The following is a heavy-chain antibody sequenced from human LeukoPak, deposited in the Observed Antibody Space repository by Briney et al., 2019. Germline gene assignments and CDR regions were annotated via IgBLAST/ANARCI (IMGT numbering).Heavy chain of an antibody. V-gene: IGHV3-30*04. CDR2: ISYDGNNK. D-gene: IGHD1-26*01. CDR1: GFTFSSYA. Sequence: PGGSLRLSCAASGFTFSSYAMHWVRQAPGKGLEWVAVISYDGNNKYYADYVKGRFTISRDNSKNTVYLQMNRLRAEDTAVYYCAKGVGSTGSYFDYWGQGTLVTVSS. CDR3: AKGVGSTGSYFDY. J-gene: IGHJ4*02.